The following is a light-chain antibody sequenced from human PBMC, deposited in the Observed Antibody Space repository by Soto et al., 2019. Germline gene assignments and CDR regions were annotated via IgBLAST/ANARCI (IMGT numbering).Light chain of an antibody. V-gene: IGKV1-39*01. Sequence: IHMTQSPSSLSASVGDTITITCQASQDINNYLNWYQQKPGKAPKLLIYDASSLETGVPSRFSGSASGTDFTLTISSLHPEDFATYYCQQSYSTPFTFGQGTKLEIK. CDR1: QDINNY. J-gene: IGKJ2*01. CDR2: DAS. CDR3: QQSYSTPFT.